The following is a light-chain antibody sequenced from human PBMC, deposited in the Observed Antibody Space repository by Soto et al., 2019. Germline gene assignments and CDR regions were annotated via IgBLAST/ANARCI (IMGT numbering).Light chain of an antibody. CDR3: QVWDSSSDHRNV. Sequence: SYELTQPPSVSVAPGKTARITCGGNNIGSKSVHWYQQKPGRAPVVVIYDDNDRPSGIPERFSGSNFGNTATLTISRVEAGDEADYYCQVWDSSSDHRNVFGSGTKLTVL. CDR2: DDN. CDR1: NIGSKS. V-gene: IGLV3-21*04. J-gene: IGLJ6*01.